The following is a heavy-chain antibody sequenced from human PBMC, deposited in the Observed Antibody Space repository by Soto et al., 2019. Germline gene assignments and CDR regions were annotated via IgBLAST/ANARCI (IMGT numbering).Heavy chain of an antibody. CDR2: IIPIFGTA. CDR3: ARAKTYDFWSGYYFDY. Sequence: QVQLVQSGAEVKKPGSSVKVSCKASGGTFSSYAISWVRQAPGQGLEWMGGIIPIFGTANYAQKFQGRVTITADESTSTAYRELSSLRSEDTAVYYCARAKTYDFWSGYYFDYWGQGTLVTVSS. CDR1: GGTFSSYA. J-gene: IGHJ4*02. D-gene: IGHD3-3*01. V-gene: IGHV1-69*01.